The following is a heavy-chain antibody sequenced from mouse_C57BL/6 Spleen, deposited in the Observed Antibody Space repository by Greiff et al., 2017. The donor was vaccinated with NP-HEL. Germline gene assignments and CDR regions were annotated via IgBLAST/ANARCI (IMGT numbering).Heavy chain of an antibody. V-gene: IGHV1-61*01. CDR3: ARSSVYYGSSKAFDY. D-gene: IGHD1-1*01. CDR2: IYPSDSET. J-gene: IGHJ2*01. CDR1: GYTFTSYW. Sequence: QVQLQQPGAELVRPGSSVKLSCKASGYTFTSYWMDWVKQRPGQGLEWIGNIYPSDSETHYNQKFKDKATLTVDKSSSTAYMQLSSLTSEDSAVYYCARSSVYYGSSKAFDYWGQGTTLTVSS.